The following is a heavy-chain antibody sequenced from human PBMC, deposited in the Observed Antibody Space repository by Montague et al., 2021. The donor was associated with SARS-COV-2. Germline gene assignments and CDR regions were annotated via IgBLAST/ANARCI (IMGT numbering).Heavy chain of an antibody. Sequence: SETLSLTCTVSSGSITNYSWSWIRQPAGKGLEWIGCVSHTGTTXXXPSXRSRVTISIDTSKNQFSLKLNSVTAADTAIYYCASSLKFPLGFDVWGQGTMVTVSS. D-gene: IGHD3-16*01. CDR1: SGSITNYS. J-gene: IGHJ4*02. CDR3: ASSLKFPLGFDV. V-gene: IGHV4-4*07. CDR2: VSHTGTT.